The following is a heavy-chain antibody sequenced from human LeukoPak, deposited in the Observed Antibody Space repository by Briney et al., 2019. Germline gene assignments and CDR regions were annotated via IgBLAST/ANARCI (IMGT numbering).Heavy chain of an antibody. CDR2: ISATGSTT. CDR3: AKDIGAVAGTHYFDY. J-gene: IGHJ4*02. CDR1: GFTFSTYA. V-gene: IGHV3-23*01. D-gene: IGHD6-19*01. Sequence: GGSLRLSCAASGFTFSTYAMTWVRQAPGKGLESVSLISATGSTTYYAESVRGRFTISRDNSKNTVYLQMNSLRAEDTAVYYCAKDIGAVAGTHYFDYWGQGTLVTVSS.